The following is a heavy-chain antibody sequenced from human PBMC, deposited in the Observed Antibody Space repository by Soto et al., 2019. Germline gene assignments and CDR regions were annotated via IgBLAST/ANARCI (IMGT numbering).Heavy chain of an antibody. CDR2: IHHSGST. Sequence: QVQLQESGPGLVRPSGTVSLTCAVSGLSISSGDWWSWVRQPPGKGLEWIGEIHHSGSTNYNPSLKSRVTMSVVPSKDPFSLTLTSVTAADTAFYYCARDQGSHPGDWGQGTLVSVSS. J-gene: IGHJ4*02. D-gene: IGHD6-13*01. CDR3: ARDQGSHPGD. CDR1: GLSISSGDW. V-gene: IGHV4-4*02.